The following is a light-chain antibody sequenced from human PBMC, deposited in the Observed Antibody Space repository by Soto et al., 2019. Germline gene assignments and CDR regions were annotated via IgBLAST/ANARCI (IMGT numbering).Light chain of an antibody. CDR1: NIGSKN. V-gene: IGLV3-9*01. CDR3: QVWDSSLVV. J-gene: IGLJ2*01. Sequence: SYELTQPLSVSVALGPTARITCGGNNIGSKNVHWYQQKPGQAPVVVIYRDSNRPSGIPERLSGSNSGNTATLTISRAQAGDEADYYCQVWDSSLVVFGGGTKLTVL. CDR2: RDS.